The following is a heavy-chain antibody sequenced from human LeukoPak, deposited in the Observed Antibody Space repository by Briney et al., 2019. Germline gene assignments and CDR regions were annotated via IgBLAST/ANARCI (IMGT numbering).Heavy chain of an antibody. CDR1: GFTFSSYW. Sequence: HPGGSLRLSCAASGFTFSSYWMHWVRQAPGKGLVWVSRINSDGSSTSYADSVKGRFTISRDNAKNTLYLQMNSLRAEDTAVYYCARGMIAVAGMGYWGQGTLVTVSS. CDR2: INSDGSST. J-gene: IGHJ4*02. D-gene: IGHD6-19*01. CDR3: ARGMIAVAGMGY. V-gene: IGHV3-74*01.